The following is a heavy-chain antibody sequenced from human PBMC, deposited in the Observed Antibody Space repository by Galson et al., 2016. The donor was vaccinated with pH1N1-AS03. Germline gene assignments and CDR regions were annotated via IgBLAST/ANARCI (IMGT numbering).Heavy chain of an antibody. D-gene: IGHD3-16*02. Sequence: SLRLSCAASGFIFSDYDVSWVRQAPGKGLEWVSFITSDSSHIYYADSLKGRFTISRDNAKNSLYLQMNSLRAEDTAVYFCARDYRAYDYSDYWGQGTLVTVSS. CDR2: ITSDSSHI. CDR1: GFIFSDYD. CDR3: ARDYRAYDYSDY. J-gene: IGHJ4*02. V-gene: IGHV3-21*04.